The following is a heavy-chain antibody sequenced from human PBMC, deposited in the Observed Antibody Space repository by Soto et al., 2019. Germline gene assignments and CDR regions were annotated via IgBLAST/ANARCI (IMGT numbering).Heavy chain of an antibody. CDR2: IHKSGTT. CDR3: ARDRSGYCNGGSCYFFDY. D-gene: IGHD2-15*01. J-gene: IGHJ4*02. Sequence: LSLTCIVSGGSISDYYWSWIRQPPGRGLEWIGYIHKSGTTNYNPSLKSRVTISLDTSKNQFSLKLTSPTAADTAVYYCARDRSGYCNGGSCYFFDYWGQGTLVTVSS. CDR1: GGSISDYY. V-gene: IGHV4-59*01.